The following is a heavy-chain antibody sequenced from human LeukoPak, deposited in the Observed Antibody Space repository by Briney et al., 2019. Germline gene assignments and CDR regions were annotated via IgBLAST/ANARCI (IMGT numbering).Heavy chain of an antibody. CDR1: GGTFSIYA. D-gene: IGHD5-24*01. CDR2: IIPIFGTA. V-gene: IGHV1-69*13. CDR3: ARAVEFRRDGYNFGY. Sequence: GASVNVSFKASGGTFSIYAISWVRQAPGQGLEWMGGIIPIFGTANYAQKFQGRVTITADESTSTAYMELSSLRSEDTAVYYCARAVEFRRDGYNFGYWGQGTLVTVSS. J-gene: IGHJ4*02.